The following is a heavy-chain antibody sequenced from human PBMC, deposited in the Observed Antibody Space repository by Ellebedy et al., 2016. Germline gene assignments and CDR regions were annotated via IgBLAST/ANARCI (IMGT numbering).Heavy chain of an antibody. V-gene: IGHV3-23*01. CDR3: AAMGVVLWFGELPDFDY. D-gene: IGHD3-10*01. CDR2: ISGSGGST. J-gene: IGHJ4*02. CDR1: GFTFSSYA. Sequence: GGSLRLSCAASGFTFSSYAMSWVRQAPGKGLEWVSAISGSGGSTYYADSVKDRFTISRDNSKNTLYPQMNSLRAEDTAVYYCAAMGVVLWFGELPDFDYWGQGTLVTVSS.